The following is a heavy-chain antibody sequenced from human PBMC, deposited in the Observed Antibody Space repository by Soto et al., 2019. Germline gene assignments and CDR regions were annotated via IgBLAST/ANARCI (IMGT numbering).Heavy chain of an antibody. J-gene: IGHJ5*02. CDR1: GFTFSSYG. CDR3: ARADCSGGSCRGWFDP. Sequence: QVQLVESGGGVVQPGRSLRLSCAASGFTFSSYGMHWVRQAPGKGLEWLAVIWYDGSNKYYADSVKGRFTISRDNSKNTRYLQMNSLRAEDTAVYYCARADCSGGSCRGWFDPCGQGTLVTVSS. V-gene: IGHV3-33*01. CDR2: IWYDGSNK. D-gene: IGHD2-15*01.